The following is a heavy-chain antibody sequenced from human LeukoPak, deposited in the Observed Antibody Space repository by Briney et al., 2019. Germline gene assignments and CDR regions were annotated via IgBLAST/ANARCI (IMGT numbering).Heavy chain of an antibody. Sequence: GASVKVSCKASVYSFSTYGISWVRQAPGQGLEWMGWISAYTGNANYAQNLQGRATMTTDTSTSTAYMELRSLRSDDTAVYYCARAPMDSSGYYPNDAFDIWGQGPMVTVSS. CDR3: ARAPMDSSGYYPNDAFDI. D-gene: IGHD3-22*01. J-gene: IGHJ3*02. CDR2: ISAYTGNA. V-gene: IGHV1-18*01. CDR1: VYSFSTYG.